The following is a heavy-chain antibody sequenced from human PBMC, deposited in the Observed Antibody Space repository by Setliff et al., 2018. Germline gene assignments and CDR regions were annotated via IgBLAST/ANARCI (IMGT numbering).Heavy chain of an antibody. CDR2: IHASGSP. CDR3: ARERYFDWFFED. V-gene: IGHV4-4*07. CDR1: GDSISPYF. J-gene: IGHJ4*01. D-gene: IGHD3-9*01. Sequence: SETLSLTCTVSGDSISPYFWSWIRQPAGKKLEWIGRIHASGSPDYNPSFKSRVTISRDTSTNQFFLKLGSVTAADTAVYYCARERYFDWFFEDWGHGTLVTVSS.